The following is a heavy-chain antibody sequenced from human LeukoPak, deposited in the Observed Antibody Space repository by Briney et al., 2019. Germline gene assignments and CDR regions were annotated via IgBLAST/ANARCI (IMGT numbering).Heavy chain of an antibody. CDR3: ARDRFLYSSGWYGGNDY. J-gene: IGHJ4*02. Sequence: SQTLSLTCVISGDSVFSNSAAWDCIRQAPSKRLDWLGRTDFRSMRYNDYAVSVKSRITINPDTSKNQFYLQLNSVNHEDTAVYYCARDRFLYSSGWYGGNDYWGQGNLVTVSS. V-gene: IGHV6-1*01. CDR1: GDSVFSNSAA. CDR2: TDFRSMRYN. D-gene: IGHD6-19*01.